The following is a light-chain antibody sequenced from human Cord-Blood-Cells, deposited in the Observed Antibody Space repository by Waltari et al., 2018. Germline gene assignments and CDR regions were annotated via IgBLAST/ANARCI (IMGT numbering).Light chain of an antibody. CDR2: GHR. Sequence: QSVLTQPPSVSGAPGQRVTISCTGSSSNIGAGYDVHWYQQLPGTAPKLLIYGHRKRPAGVPHRFAGSKSGTSASLAITGLQAEDEADYYSQSYDSSLSGSVFGGGTKLTVL. J-gene: IGLJ2*01. V-gene: IGLV1-40*01. CDR3: QSYDSSLSGSV. CDR1: SSNIGAGYD.